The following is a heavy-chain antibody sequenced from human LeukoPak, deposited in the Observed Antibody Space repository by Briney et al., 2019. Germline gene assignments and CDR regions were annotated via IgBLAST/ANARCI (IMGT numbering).Heavy chain of an antibody. D-gene: IGHD4-17*01. CDR3: AREDPQTTVPEGLDV. V-gene: IGHV4-59*01. CDR1: GGSISTYY. J-gene: IGHJ6*02. CDR2: IYYSVTT. Sequence: PSETLSLTCTVSGGSISTYYWSWIRQPPGKGLEWIGYIYYSVTTNYNPSLKSRATISVDTSKNQFSLKLSSVTAADTAVYYCAREDPQTTVPEGLDVWGQGTTVTVSS.